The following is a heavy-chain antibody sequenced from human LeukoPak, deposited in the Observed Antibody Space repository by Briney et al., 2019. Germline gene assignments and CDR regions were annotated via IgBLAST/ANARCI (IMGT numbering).Heavy chain of an antibody. CDR1: GGSISSTNW. J-gene: IGHJ6*02. CDR2: IYPSGST. Sequence: PSETLSLTCAVSGGSISSTNWWTWARQPPGKGLEWIGEIYPSGSTNYNPSLKSRVAISVDKSRNQFSLNLISVTTADTAVYYCARLWGYNGYAPYSLDVWGQGTTVTVPS. V-gene: IGHV4-4*02. D-gene: IGHD5-12*01. CDR3: ARLWGYNGYAPYSLDV.